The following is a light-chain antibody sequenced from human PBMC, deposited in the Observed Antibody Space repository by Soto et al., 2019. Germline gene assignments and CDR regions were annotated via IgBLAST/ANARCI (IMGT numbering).Light chain of an antibody. V-gene: IGKV3-20*01. CDR2: AIS. Sequence: EIVLTQSPDTLSLSPVERATLSCMSSESVTDNQLAWYQRRPGQAPRLLIYAISTRAAGVPDGFSGSGSGTDFTLTIRSLQPEDFAMYYCQQYGSSRWTFAQGTKVDI. J-gene: IGKJ1*01. CDR3: QQYGSSRWT. CDR1: ESVTDNQ.